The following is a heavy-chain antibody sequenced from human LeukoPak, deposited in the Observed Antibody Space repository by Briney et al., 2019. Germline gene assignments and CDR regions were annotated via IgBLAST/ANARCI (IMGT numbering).Heavy chain of an antibody. CDR3: ARHDNSGDYRFDY. J-gene: IGHJ4*02. CDR2: IKQDGSEK. V-gene: IGHV3-7*01. D-gene: IGHD3-22*01. Sequence: GGSLRLSCAASGFTFSNYWMSWVRQAPGKGLQWVANIKQDGSEKGYVDSVKGRFTISRDNAKNSLFLQMNSLRVEDTAVYYCARHDNSGDYRFDYWGQGTLDTVSS. CDR1: GFTFSNYW.